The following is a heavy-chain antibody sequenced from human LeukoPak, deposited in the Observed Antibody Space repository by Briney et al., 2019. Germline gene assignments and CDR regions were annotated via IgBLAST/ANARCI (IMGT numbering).Heavy chain of an antibody. J-gene: IGHJ4*02. D-gene: IGHD1-1*01. CDR2: IYYSGST. CDR1: GGSISSSSYY. V-gene: IGHV4-61*01. CDR3: ARGNALGYFDY. Sequence: SETLSLTCTVSGGSISSSSYYWSWIRQPPGKGLEWIGYIYYSGSTNYNPSLKSRVTISVDTSKNQFSLKLSSVTAADTAVYYCARGNALGYFDYWGQGTLVTVSS.